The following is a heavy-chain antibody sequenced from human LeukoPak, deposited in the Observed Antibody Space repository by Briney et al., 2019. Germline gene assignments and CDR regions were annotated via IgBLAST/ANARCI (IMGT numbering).Heavy chain of an antibody. CDR2: IKQDGSEK. CDR3: ARAGVLRYFGD. CDR1: GFTFSNYW. V-gene: IGHV3-7*01. D-gene: IGHD3-9*01. Sequence: GGSLRLSCAASGFTFSNYWMSWVRQAPGKGLEWVANIKQDGSEKYYVDSVKGRFTISRDNAKNSLYLQMNSLGAEDTAVYYCARAGVLRYFGDWGQGTLVTVSS. J-gene: IGHJ4*02.